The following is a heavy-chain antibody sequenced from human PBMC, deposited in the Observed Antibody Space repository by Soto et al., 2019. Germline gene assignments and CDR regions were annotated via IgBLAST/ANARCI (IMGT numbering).Heavy chain of an antibody. J-gene: IGHJ4*02. CDR2: IYYSGST. CDR1: GGSISSYY. CDR3: ARVWRVDSGYYFDY. Sequence: PSETLSLTCTVSGGSISSYYWSWIRQPPGKGLEWIGYIYYSGSTNYNPSLKSRVTISVDTSKNQFSLKLSSVTAADTAVYYCARVWRVDSGYYFDYWGQGTLVTVSS. D-gene: IGHD3-22*01. V-gene: IGHV4-59*01.